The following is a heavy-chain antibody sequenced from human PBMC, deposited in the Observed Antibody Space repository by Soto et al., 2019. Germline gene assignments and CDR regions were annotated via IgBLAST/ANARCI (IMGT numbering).Heavy chain of an antibody. V-gene: IGHV4-4*07. D-gene: IGHD1-1*01. Sequence: SETLSLTCTVSGGSISSYYWSWIRQPAGKGLEWIGRIYTSGSTNYNPSLKSRVTMSVDTSKNQFSLKLSSVTAADTAVYYCARVYLPGAPPDNILVFDYWGQGTLVTVSS. CDR3: ARVYLPGAPPDNILVFDY. CDR1: GGSISSYY. CDR2: IYTSGST. J-gene: IGHJ4*02.